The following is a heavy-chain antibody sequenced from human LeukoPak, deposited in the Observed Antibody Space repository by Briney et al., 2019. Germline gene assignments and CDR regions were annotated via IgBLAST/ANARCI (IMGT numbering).Heavy chain of an antibody. Sequence: GGSLRLSCAASGFAFSSYGMSWVRQAPGKGLQWVSAISGDGKERDYPDSVKGRFTISRDNAKNSLYLQMSSLRAEDTAVYYCARRGIISGWYWAYYFDYWGQGTLVTVSS. CDR1: GFAFSSYG. V-gene: IGHV3-21*01. CDR3: ARRGIISGWYWAYYFDY. J-gene: IGHJ4*02. CDR2: ISGDGKER. D-gene: IGHD6-19*01.